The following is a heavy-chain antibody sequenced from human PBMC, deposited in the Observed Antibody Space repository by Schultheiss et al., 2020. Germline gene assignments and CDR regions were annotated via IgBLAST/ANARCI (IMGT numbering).Heavy chain of an antibody. CDR2: IYWNDDK. J-gene: IGHJ4*02. CDR3: AHVHDSSGYYVGKFDY. CDR1: GFSLSTNAVG. Sequence: SGPTLVKPTQTLTLTCTVSGFSLSTNAVGVGWIRQPPGKALEWLALIYWNDDKRYSPSLKSRLTITKDTSKNQVVLTMTNMDPVDTATYYCAHVHDSSGYYVGKFDYWGQGTLVTVSS. D-gene: IGHD3-22*01. V-gene: IGHV2-5*01.